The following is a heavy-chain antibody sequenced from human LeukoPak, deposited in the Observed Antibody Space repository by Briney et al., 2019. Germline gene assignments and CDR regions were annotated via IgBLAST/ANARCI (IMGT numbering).Heavy chain of an antibody. D-gene: IGHD1-20*01. J-gene: IGHJ4*02. V-gene: IGHV1-46*01. CDR1: GYTFTSYY. CDR2: INPSGGST. CDR3: ARDRVTGTPTDDY. Sequence: GASVKVSCKASGYTFTSYYMHWVRQAPGQGLEWMGIINPSGGSTSYAQKFQGRVTMTRDTSTSTVYMELRSLRSDDTAVYYCARDRVTGTPTDDYWGQGTLVTVSS.